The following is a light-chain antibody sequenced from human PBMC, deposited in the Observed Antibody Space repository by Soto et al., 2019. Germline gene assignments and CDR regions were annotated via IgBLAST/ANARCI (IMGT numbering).Light chain of an antibody. CDR1: QSVSSN. CDR3: QQYNNWPPA. V-gene: IGKV3-15*01. Sequence: EIVMTQSPATLSVSPGERATLSCRASQSVSSNLAWYQQKPVQAPRLLIYGASTRATGIPARFSGSGSGTEFTLTISSLHSEDFAVYYCQQYNNWPPAFGQGTRLEIK. CDR2: GAS. J-gene: IGKJ5*01.